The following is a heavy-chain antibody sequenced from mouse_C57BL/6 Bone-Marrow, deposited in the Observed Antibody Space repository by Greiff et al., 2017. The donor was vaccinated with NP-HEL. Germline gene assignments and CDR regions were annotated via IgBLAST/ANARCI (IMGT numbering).Heavy chain of an antibody. Sequence: VQLQQSGPELVKPGASVKISCKASGYAFSSSWMNWVKQRPGKGLEWIGRIYPGDGDTNYNGKFKGKATLTADKSSSTAYMQLSSLTSEDSAVYFCAKDTTVGAFDYWGQGTTLTVSS. J-gene: IGHJ2*01. CDR1: GYAFSSSW. D-gene: IGHD1-1*01. CDR2: IYPGDGDT. V-gene: IGHV1-82*01. CDR3: AKDTTVGAFDY.